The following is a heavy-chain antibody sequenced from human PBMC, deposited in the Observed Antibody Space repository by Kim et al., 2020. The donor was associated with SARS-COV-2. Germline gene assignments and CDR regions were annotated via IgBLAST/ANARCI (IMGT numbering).Heavy chain of an antibody. V-gene: IGHV3-30*18. CDR2: ISFDGGNK. CDR1: GFTFSNYG. J-gene: IGHJ4*02. D-gene: IGHD3-22*01. Sequence: GGSLRLSCAASGFTFSNYGMHWVRQAPGKGLEWVAFISFDGGNKYYADSVRGRFNISRDNSKNTLFVQMNSLRAEDTAVYYCAKDSRNYYDTSGYFGIMGVWGQGTLVTVSS. CDR3: AKDSRNYYDTSGYFGIMGV.